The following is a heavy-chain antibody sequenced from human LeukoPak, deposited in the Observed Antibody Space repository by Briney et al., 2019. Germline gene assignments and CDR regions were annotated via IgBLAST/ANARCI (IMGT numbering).Heavy chain of an antibody. CDR2: ISSSSSYI. CDR3: ARDRPGYSGSDFDY. Sequence: PGGSLRLSCAASGFTFSSYSMNWVRQAPGEGLEWVSSISSSSSYIYYADSVKGRFTISRDNAKNSLYLQMNSLRAEDTAVYYCARDRPGYSGSDFDYWGQGTLVTVSS. J-gene: IGHJ4*02. V-gene: IGHV3-21*01. D-gene: IGHD5-12*01. CDR1: GFTFSSYS.